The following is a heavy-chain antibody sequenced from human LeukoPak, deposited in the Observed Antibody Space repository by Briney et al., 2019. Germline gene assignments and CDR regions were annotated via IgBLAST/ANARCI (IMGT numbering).Heavy chain of an antibody. CDR3: ARDCGYQCLFDY. CDR2: ISGYNGNT. Sequence: ASVKVSCKACGYTFTNYGISWVRQAPGQGLEWMGWISGYNGNTNYAQKSQGRVTMTTDTSTNAAHMELRSLRSDDTAVYYCARDCGYQCLFDYWGQGTLVTVSS. J-gene: IGHJ4*02. CDR1: GYTFTNYG. V-gene: IGHV1-18*01. D-gene: IGHD5-12*01.